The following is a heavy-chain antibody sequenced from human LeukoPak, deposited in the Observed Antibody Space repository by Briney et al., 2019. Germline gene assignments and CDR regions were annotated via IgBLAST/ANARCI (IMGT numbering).Heavy chain of an antibody. CDR3: AKDRGSIAVAGIDD. J-gene: IGHJ4*02. V-gene: IGHV3-23*01. D-gene: IGHD6-19*01. CDR1: GFTFSSYA. Sequence: GGSLRLSCAASGFTFSSYAMSWVPRAPGKGLEWVSAISGSVGSTYYADSVKGRFTISRDNSKNTLYLQMNSLRAEDWAVYYCAKDRGSIAVAGIDDWGQGTLVTVSS. CDR2: ISGSVGST.